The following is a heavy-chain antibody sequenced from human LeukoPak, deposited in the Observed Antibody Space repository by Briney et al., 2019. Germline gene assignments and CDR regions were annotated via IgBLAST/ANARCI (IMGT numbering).Heavy chain of an antibody. CDR2: MNPNSGNT. J-gene: IGHJ4*02. CDR1: GYTFTSYD. CDR3: ARTYGGAVLGGY. D-gene: IGHD1-26*01. V-gene: IGHV1-8*01. Sequence: ASAKVPCKASGYTFTSYDINWVRQATGQGLEWMGWMNPNSGNTGYAQKFQGRVTMTRNTSISTAYMELSSLRSEDTAVYYCARTYGGAVLGGYWGQGTLVTVSS.